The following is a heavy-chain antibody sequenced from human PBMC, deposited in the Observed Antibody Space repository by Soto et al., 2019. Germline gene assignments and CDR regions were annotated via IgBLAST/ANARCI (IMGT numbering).Heavy chain of an antibody. CDR3: TQHLITGTTSVY. V-gene: IGHV3-15*01. J-gene: IGHJ4*02. Sequence: EVQLVESGGGLVKPGGSLRLSCAASGFTFSNAWMSWVRQAPGKGLEWVGRIKRKTDGGTTDYAAPVKGRFTISRDDSKNTLYLQMNSLKTEDTAVYYCTQHLITGTTSVYWGQGTLVTVSS. CDR2: IKRKTDGGTT. D-gene: IGHD1-7*01. CDR1: GFTFSNAW.